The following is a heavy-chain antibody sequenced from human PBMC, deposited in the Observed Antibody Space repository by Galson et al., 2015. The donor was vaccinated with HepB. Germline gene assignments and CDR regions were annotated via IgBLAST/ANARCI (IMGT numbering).Heavy chain of an antibody. CDR3: ARGRGATGYYYYGMDV. Sequence: TLSLTCAVYGGSFSGYYWSWIRQHPGKGLEWIGYIYYSGSTYYNLSLKSRVTISVDTSKNQFSLKLSSVTAADTAVYYCARGRGATGYYYYGMDVWGQGTTVTVSS. CDR2: IYYSGST. J-gene: IGHJ6*02. V-gene: IGHV4-31*11. CDR1: GGSFSGYY. D-gene: IGHD4-17*01.